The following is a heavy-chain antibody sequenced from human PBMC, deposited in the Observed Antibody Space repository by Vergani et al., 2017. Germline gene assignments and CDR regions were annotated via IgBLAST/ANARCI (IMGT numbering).Heavy chain of an antibody. CDR3: ARDHTSTWNYYSNGMDV. CDR1: GFTVSSTY. J-gene: IGHJ6*02. CDR2: IYAGGTT. D-gene: IGHD6-13*01. Sequence: EVQLVESGGDLVQPGGSLRLSCAASGFTVSSTYMAWVRQAPGKGLEWLSIIYAGGTTFYADSVKGRFTISRDNSKNTLYLQMNSLTTEDTAVYYCARDHTSTWNYYSNGMDVWGQGTTVTVSS. V-gene: IGHV3-66*02.